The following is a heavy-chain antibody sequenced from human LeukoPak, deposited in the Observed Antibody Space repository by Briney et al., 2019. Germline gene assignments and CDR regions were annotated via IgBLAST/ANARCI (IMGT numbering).Heavy chain of an antibody. V-gene: IGHV3-43*02. J-gene: IGHJ1*01. Sequence: PGGSLRLSXAASGFTFXXXXXXXVRQXPGXXXXXXSLISGDGXXXYXXXXXXXXXXXSRDNSKNSLYLQMNSLRTEDTALYYCAKVYRYYDSSCQHWGQGTLVTVSS. CDR3: AKVYRYYDSSCQH. D-gene: IGHD3-22*01. CDR2: ISGDGXXX. CDR1: GFTFXXXX.